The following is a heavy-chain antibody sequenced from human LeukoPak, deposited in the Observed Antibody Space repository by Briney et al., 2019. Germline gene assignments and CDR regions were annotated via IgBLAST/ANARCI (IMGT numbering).Heavy chain of an antibody. CDR3: ARDRDYSKTERGFDY. Sequence: ASVKVSCKTSGHTFTDYYIHWVRQAPGQGLDWMGWINPDSGETKSAKKFQGRVTMTGDTSISTAYMELSRVTSDDTAVYYCARDRDYSKTERGFDYWGQGTLVTVSS. J-gene: IGHJ4*02. CDR2: INPDSGET. V-gene: IGHV1-2*02. CDR1: GHTFTDYY. D-gene: IGHD4-11*01.